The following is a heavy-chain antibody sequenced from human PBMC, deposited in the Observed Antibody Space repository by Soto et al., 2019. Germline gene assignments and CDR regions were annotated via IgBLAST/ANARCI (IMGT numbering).Heavy chain of an antibody. Sequence: KGLEWIGYIYYSGSTNYNPSLKSRVTISVDTSKNQFSLKLSSVTAADTAVYCCARLGGSYAVPHFDYWRHRSLVTVSS. J-gene: IGHJ4*01. CDR3: ARLGGSYAVPHFDY. V-gene: IGHV4-59*08. CDR2: IYYSGST. D-gene: IGHD1-26*01.